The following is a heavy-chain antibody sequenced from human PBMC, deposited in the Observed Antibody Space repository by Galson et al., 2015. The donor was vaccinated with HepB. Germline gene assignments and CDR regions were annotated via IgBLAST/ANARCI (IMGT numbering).Heavy chain of an antibody. D-gene: IGHD2-21*01. CDR3: ASPFCIDSNCYPLWH. CDR2: IYSGGYG. V-gene: IGHV3-53*01. J-gene: IGHJ4*02. CDR1: GFIVRTSY. Sequence: SLRLSCAASGFIVRTSYMSWVRQAPGKGLQWVSTIYSGGYGYYTDSVKGRFSISRDTNKNTIYLQMNNLGADDTAVYYCASPFCIDSNCYPLWHWGQGTLVTVSS.